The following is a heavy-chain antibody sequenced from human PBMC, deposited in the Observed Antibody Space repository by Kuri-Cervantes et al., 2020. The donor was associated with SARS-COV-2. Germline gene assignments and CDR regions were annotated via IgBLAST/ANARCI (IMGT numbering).Heavy chain of an antibody. CDR1: GYSISSGYY. D-gene: IGHD2-2*01. CDR2: IYHSGST. Sequence: SETLSLTCAVSGYSISSGYYWGWIRQPPGKGLEWIGSIYHSGSTNYNPSLKSRVTISVDTSKNQFSLKLSSVTAADTAVYYCARLSRRYCSSTSCTPYYFDYWGQGTLVTVSS. J-gene: IGHJ4*02. CDR3: ARLSRRYCSSTSCTPYYFDY. V-gene: IGHV4-38-2*01.